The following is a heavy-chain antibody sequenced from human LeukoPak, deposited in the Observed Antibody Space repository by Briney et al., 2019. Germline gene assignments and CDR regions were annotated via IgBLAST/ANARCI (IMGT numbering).Heavy chain of an antibody. CDR1: GYSFTSYW. V-gene: IGHV5-51*01. J-gene: IGHJ6*03. CDR3: ARAAIPAYYDFWSGYYNYYYYYMDV. CDR2: IYPGDSDT. Sequence: GESLKISCKGSGYSFTSYWIGWVRQMPGKGLEWMGIIYPGDSDTRYSPSFQGQVTISADKSISTAYLQWSSLKASDTAMYYCARAAIPAYYDFWSGYYNYYYYYMDVWGKGTTVTVSS. D-gene: IGHD3-3*01.